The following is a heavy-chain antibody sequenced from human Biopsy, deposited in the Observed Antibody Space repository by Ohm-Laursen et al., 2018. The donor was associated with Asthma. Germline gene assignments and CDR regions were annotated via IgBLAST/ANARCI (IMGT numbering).Heavy chain of an antibody. J-gene: IGHJ3*01. Sequence: ASVKVSCKASGYTFISFAIHWVRQAPGQRLEWMGWVNTGNGDTKYSQKFQGRVTITRDTSASTAYMELRSLRSEDTVTYYCARTYYDFLTGQVKDVFGVWGQGTMVTVSS. CDR2: VNTGNGDT. CDR3: ARTYYDFLTGQVKDVFGV. CDR1: GYTFISFA. D-gene: IGHD3-9*01. V-gene: IGHV1-3*04.